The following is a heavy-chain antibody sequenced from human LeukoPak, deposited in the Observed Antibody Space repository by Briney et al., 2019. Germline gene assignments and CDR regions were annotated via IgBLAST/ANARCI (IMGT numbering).Heavy chain of an antibody. Sequence: PSETLSLTCTVSGGSITSYHWSWIRQSPGKGLEWIGYINYSGTTNYNPSLKSRATMSVDTSKNQFSLKLTSVTAADTAVYYCARELYCSGGSCHSRDAFDIWGQGTMVTVSS. J-gene: IGHJ3*02. CDR3: ARELYCSGGSCHSRDAFDI. V-gene: IGHV4-59*12. CDR2: INYSGTT. CDR1: GGSITSYH. D-gene: IGHD2-15*01.